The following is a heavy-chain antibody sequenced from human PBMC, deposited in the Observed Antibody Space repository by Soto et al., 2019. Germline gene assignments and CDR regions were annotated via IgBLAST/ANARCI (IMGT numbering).Heavy chain of an antibody. CDR1: GGFISRGGYS. CDR3: ARGSDN. Sequence: PSETLSLTCAFSGGFISRGGYSWSWIRQPPGKGQEWIGYIYHSGSTYYNPSLKSLVTISLDRSKNQFSLKLSSVTAADTAVYYSARGSDNWGEATLVTVSS. J-gene: IGHJ4*02. V-gene: IGHV4-30-2*01. CDR2: IYHSGST.